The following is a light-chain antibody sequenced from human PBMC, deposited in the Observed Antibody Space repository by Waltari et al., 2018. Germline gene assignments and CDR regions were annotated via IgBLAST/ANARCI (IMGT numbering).Light chain of an antibody. V-gene: IGLV1-47*01. CDR3: AAWDDSLSGRV. CDR1: SSNIGSNY. CDR2: RNN. Sequence: QSVLTQPPSASGTPGQRVTLSCSGSSSNIGSNYVYWYQQLPGTAPNLLIYRNNQRPSGVPDRFSGSKSGTSASLAISGLRSEDEADYYCAAWDDSLSGRVFGGGTKLTVL. J-gene: IGLJ2*01.